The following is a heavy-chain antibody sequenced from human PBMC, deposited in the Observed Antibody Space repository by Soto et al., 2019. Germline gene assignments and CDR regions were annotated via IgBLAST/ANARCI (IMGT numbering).Heavy chain of an antibody. CDR2: ISYDGSNK. CDR1: GFTFSNYP. J-gene: IGHJ4*02. Sequence: QVQLVESGGGVVQPGRSLRLSCTASGFTFSNYPLHWVRQAPGKGLEWVAVISYDGSNKYYADSVKGRFTSSRDNSMNALNLQMNSLRAEDTAVYYCACIEYYDFWSGKLWGQGTLVTVSS. D-gene: IGHD3-3*01. V-gene: IGHV3-30-3*01. CDR3: ACIEYYDFWSGKL.